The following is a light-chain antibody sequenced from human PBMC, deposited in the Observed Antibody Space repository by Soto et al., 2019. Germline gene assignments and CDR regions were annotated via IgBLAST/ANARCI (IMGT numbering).Light chain of an antibody. Sequence: QSVLTQPPSVSGAPGQRITFSCTGSNSNIGAGYEVHWYQQLPGTAPKLLIYDSINRPSGVPDRFSGSKSGTSASLAITGLQAGDGADYYCQSYDSSLSGAIFGGGTQLTVL. V-gene: IGLV1-40*01. CDR3: QSYDSSLSGAI. J-gene: IGLJ2*01. CDR1: NSNIGAGYE. CDR2: DSI.